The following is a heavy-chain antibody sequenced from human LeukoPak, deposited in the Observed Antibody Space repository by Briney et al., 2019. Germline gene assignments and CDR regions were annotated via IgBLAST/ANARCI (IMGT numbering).Heavy chain of an antibody. D-gene: IGHD3-22*01. CDR3: VRDFDTSGPQKDYFDF. J-gene: IGHJ4*02. Sequence: SVKVSFKAFGGTFSSYALSWVRQAPGRGLEWMGRIIAMFDTADYTQRFKDRLTFTADKSTGTAYMELNSLRSDDTATYYCVRDFDTSGPQKDYFDFWGQGTLVIVSS. V-gene: IGHV1-69*06. CDR2: IIAMFDTA. CDR1: GGTFSSYA.